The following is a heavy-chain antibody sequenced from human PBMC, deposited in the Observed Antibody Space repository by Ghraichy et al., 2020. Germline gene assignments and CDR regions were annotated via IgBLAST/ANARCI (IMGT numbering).Heavy chain of an antibody. Sequence: GGSLRLSCAASGFTFSSYAMTWVRQAPGKGLEWVSRITASADATYYADSVQGRFTISRDNSKNVLFLHMNALRAEDTALYFCAKAGNFGKTPYYFDSWCQGTVVAVYS. CDR3: AKAGNFGKTPYYFDS. D-gene: IGHD3-3*02. V-gene: IGHV3-23*01. J-gene: IGHJ4*02. CDR2: ITASADAT. CDR1: GFTFSSYA.